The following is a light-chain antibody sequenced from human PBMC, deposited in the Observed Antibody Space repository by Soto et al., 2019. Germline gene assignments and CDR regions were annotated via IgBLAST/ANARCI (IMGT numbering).Light chain of an antibody. CDR2: AAS. CDR1: QSISSY. CDR3: QPGDRT. V-gene: IGKV1-39*01. J-gene: IGKJ3*01. Sequence: DIQMTQSPSSLSASVGDRVTITCRASQSISSYLNWYQQKPGKAPKLLIYAASSLQSGVPSRFSGSGSGTDFTLTISSLQPEDFATYYCQPGDRTFGPGTKVDIK.